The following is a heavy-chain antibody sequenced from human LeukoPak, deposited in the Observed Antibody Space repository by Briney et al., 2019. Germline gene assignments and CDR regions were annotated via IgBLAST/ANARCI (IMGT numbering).Heavy chain of an antibody. CDR3: AKGAPDYYRYYGMDV. CDR1: GFIFSDYY. Sequence: GGSLRLSCAASGFIFSDYYMNWIRQAPGKGLEWVSYISSSGTTMYYADSVKGRFTISRDNSKNTLYLQMNSLRAEDTAVYYCAKGAPDYYRYYGMDVWGQGTTVTVSS. D-gene: IGHD3-10*01. CDR2: ISSSGTTM. V-gene: IGHV3-11*01. J-gene: IGHJ6*02.